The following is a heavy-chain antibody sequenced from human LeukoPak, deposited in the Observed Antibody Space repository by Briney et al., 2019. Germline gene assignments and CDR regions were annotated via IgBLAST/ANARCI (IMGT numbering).Heavy chain of an antibody. J-gene: IGHJ4*02. CDR2: TIPILGIA. V-gene: IGHV1-69*04. D-gene: IGHD3-10*01. Sequence: ASVKVSCKASGGTFSSYAISWVRQAPGQGLEWMGRTIPILGIANYAQKFQGRVTITADKSTSTAYMELSSLRSEDTAVYYCARDKRFGELSLYYFDYWGQGTLVTVSS. CDR3: ARDKRFGELSLYYFDY. CDR1: GGTFSSYA.